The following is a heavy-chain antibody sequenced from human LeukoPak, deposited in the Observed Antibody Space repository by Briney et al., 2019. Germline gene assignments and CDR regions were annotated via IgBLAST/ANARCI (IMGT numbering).Heavy chain of an antibody. Sequence: SETLSLTCTVSGGSISSGSYYWSWIRQPAGTGLEGIGRIYTSGTTYYNPSLKSRVSISVDTSKNQFSLRLNSVTAADTAVYYCTRESGNTFVRGARYYSFYMDVWGTGTTVTVFS. CDR2: IYTSGTT. CDR3: TRESGNTFVRGARYYSFYMDV. J-gene: IGHJ6*03. CDR1: GGSISSGSYY. V-gene: IGHV4-61*02. D-gene: IGHD3-10*01.